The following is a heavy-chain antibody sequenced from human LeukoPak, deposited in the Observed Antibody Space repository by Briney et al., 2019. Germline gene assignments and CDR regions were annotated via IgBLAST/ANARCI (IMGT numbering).Heavy chain of an antibody. J-gene: IGHJ4*02. V-gene: IGHV3-21*01. Sequence: GGSLRLSCAASGFTVSSNYMSWVRQAPGKGLEWVSFISSSSSYIYYADSVKGRFTISRDNAKNSLYLQMNSLRAEDTAVYYCARDVGAVDNWGQGTLVTVSS. CDR3: ARDVGAVDN. CDR2: ISSSSSYI. D-gene: IGHD6-19*01. CDR1: GFTVSSNY.